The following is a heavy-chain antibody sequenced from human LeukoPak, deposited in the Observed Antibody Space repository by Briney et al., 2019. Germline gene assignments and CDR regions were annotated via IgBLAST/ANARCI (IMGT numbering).Heavy chain of an antibody. J-gene: IGHJ6*02. D-gene: IGHD3-10*01. CDR3: ATRGGVGRHLYYYGMDV. CDR1: GFTVSSNY. V-gene: IGHV3-66*02. CDR2: IYSGGST. Sequence: PGGSLRLSCAASGFTVSSNYMSWVRQAPGKGLGWVSVIYSGGSTYYADSVKGRFTISRDNAKNTLYLQMNSLRAEDTAVYYCATRGGVGRHLYYYGMDVWGQGTTVTVSS.